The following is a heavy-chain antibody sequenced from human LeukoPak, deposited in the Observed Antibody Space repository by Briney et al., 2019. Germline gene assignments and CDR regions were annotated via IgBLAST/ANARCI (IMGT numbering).Heavy chain of an antibody. V-gene: IGHV2-5*01. J-gene: IGHJ4*02. D-gene: IGHD1-1*01. Sequence: ESGPTLVNPTQTLTLTCTISGFSLTSDRAGVGWIRQPPGKALEWLALIYGNGDERYSPPLRSRLTITKDTSKNQVVLTMTNMDPVDTATYFCAHRHLIGYTYDFWGQGTLVTVSS. CDR2: IYGNGDE. CDR1: GFSLTSDRAG. CDR3: AHRHLIGYTYDF.